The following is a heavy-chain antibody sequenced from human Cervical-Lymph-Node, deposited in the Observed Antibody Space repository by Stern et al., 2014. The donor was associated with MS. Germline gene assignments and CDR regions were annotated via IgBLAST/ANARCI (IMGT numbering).Heavy chain of an antibody. CDR2: IFSNDEK. CDR1: GFSLSNARMG. V-gene: IGHV2-26*01. D-gene: IGHD5-18*01. J-gene: IGHJ4*02. Sequence: QVTLRESGPVLVKPTETLTLTCTVSGFSLSNARMGVSWIRQPPGKALEWLAHIFSNDEKSYSTSLKSRLTISKDTSKSQVVLTMTNMDPVXXXXYYCARTSTWIQLWLPPGYFDYWGQGTLVTVSS. CDR3: ARTSTWIQLWLPPGYFDY.